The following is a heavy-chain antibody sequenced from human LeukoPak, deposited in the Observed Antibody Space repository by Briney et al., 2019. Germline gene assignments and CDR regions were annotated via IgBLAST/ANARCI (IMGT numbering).Heavy chain of an antibody. V-gene: IGHV3-23*01. CDR2: ISGSGGST. CDR1: GFTFSSYA. Sequence: GSLRLSCAASGFTFSSYAMSWVRQAPGKGLEWVSAISGSGGSTYYADSVKGRFTISRDNSKNTLYLQMNSLRAEDTAVYYCAEGPAIRSSGYYYYYYGMDVWGQGTTVTVSS. CDR3: AEGPAIRSSGYYYYYYGMDV. D-gene: IGHD3-22*01. J-gene: IGHJ6*02.